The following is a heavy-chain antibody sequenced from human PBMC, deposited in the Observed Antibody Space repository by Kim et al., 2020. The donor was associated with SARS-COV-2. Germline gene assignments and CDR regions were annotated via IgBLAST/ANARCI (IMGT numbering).Heavy chain of an antibody. Sequence: GGSLRLSCAASGFTFSSYGMHWVRQAPGKGLEWVAVISYDGSNKYYADSVKGRFTISRDNSKNTLYLQMNSLRAEDTAVYYCAKDPGREYYYYYYYMDVWGKGTTVTVSS. CDR1: GFTFSSYG. CDR3: AKDPGREYYYYYYYMDV. V-gene: IGHV3-30*18. J-gene: IGHJ6*03. CDR2: ISYDGSNK.